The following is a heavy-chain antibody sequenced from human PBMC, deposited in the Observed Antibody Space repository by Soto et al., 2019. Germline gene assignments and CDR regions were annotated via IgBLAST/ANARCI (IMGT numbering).Heavy chain of an antibody. J-gene: IGHJ3*02. CDR1: GYTFTGYY. CDR2: INPNSDGT. V-gene: IGHV1-2*04. D-gene: IGHD2-15*01. Sequence: ASVKVSCKASGYTFTGYYMHWVRQAPGQGLEWMGWINPNSDGTNYAQKFQGWVTMTRDTSISTAYMELSRLRSDDTAVYYCARDFANSALYCSGGSCYHHAFDIWGQGTMVTVSS. CDR3: ARDFANSALYCSGGSCYHHAFDI.